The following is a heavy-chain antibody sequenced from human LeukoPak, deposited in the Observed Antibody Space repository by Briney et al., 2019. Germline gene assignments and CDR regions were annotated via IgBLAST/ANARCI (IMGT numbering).Heavy chain of an antibody. CDR3: ARVWGSYDCSGYPVY. D-gene: IGHD3-22*01. V-gene: IGHV1-46*01. CDR2: INPSGGST. J-gene: IGHJ4*02. CDR1: GYTFTSYY. Sequence: ASVKVSCKASGYTFTSYYMHWVRQAPGQGLEWMGIINPSGGSTSYAQKFQGRVTMTRDTSTSTVYMELSSLRSEDTAVYYCARVWGSYDCSGYPVYWGQGTLVTVSS.